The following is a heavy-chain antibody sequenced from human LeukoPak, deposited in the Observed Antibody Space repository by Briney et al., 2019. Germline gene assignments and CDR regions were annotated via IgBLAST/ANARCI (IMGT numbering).Heavy chain of an antibody. CDR2: IWYDGSNK. Sequence: GRSLRLSCAASGFTLRNYGMHWVRQAPGKGLEWVALIWYDGSNKYYADSVKGRFPISRDNSKNTLYLQMNSLRAEDTAVYYCARSYHNVSDNWGQGALVTVSS. CDR3: ARSYHNVSDN. D-gene: IGHD3-10*01. J-gene: IGHJ4*02. CDR1: GFTLRNYG. V-gene: IGHV3-33*01.